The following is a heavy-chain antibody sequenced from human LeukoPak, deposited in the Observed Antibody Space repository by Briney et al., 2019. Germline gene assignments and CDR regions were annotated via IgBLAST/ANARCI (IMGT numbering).Heavy chain of an antibody. CDR1: GGSISSSSYY. CDR3: ARSTTVATQVDP. J-gene: IGHJ5*02. V-gene: IGHV4-39*07. Sequence: KPSETLSLTCTVSGGSISSSSYYWGWIRQPPGKGLEWIGSIYYSGSTYYNPSLKSRVTISVDTSKNQFSLKLSSVTAADTAVYYCARSTTVATQVDPWGQGTLVTVSS. D-gene: IGHD4-23*01. CDR2: IYYSGST.